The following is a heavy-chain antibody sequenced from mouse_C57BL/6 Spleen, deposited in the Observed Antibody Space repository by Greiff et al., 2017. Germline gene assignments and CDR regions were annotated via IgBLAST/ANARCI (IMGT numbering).Heavy chain of an antibody. D-gene: IGHD1-1*01. CDR2: IYPGDGDT. V-gene: IGHV1-82*01. CDR3: AREVSTTVVAWDYFDY. J-gene: IGHJ2*01. CDR1: GYAFSSSW. Sequence: QVQLQQSGPELVKPGASVKISCKASGYAFSSSWLNWVKQRPGKGLEWIGRIYPGDGDTNYNGKFKGKATLTADKSSSPAYMQLSSLTSEDSAVYFCAREVSTTVVAWDYFDYWGQGTTLTVSS.